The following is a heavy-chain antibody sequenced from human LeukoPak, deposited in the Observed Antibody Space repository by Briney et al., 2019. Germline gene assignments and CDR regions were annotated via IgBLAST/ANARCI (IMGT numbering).Heavy chain of an antibody. CDR2: ISHNGEST. CDR3: VKRAYSSGWYYFDY. J-gene: IGHJ4*02. D-gene: IGHD6-19*01. V-gene: IGHV3-64D*09. Sequence: GGSLRLSCSASGFTFNRFSMYWVRQTPGKGLGYVSAISHNGESTYYADSVKDRFTISRDNAQNTLYLQMSSLRTEDTAVYYCVKRAYSSGWYYFDYWGLGVLVTVSS. CDR1: GFTFNRFS.